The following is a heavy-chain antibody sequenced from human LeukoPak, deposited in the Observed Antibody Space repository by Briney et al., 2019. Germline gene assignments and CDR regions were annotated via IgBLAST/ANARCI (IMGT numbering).Heavy chain of an antibody. CDR3: ARDADLGTTITGGFDI. D-gene: IGHD5-24*01. V-gene: IGHV3-7*01. J-gene: IGHJ3*02. CDR2: IKHDGSEK. Sequence: GGSLRLSCAASGFTFSNYWMSWVRQAPGKGLEWVANIKHDGSEKFYVDSVRGRFTISRDNAKNSLYFQMSSRRAEDTAVYYCARDADLGTTITGGFDIWGQGTMVTVSS. CDR1: GFTFSNYW.